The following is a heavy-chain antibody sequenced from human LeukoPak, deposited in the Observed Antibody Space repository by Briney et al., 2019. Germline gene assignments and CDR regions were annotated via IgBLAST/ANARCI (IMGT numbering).Heavy chain of an antibody. CDR1: GFTFSSYG. CDR3: ARVFFYGDYGAFDY. Sequence: GGSLRLSCAASGFTFSSYGMHWVRQAPGKGLEWVAVITYDGRNQNYADSAKGRFTISRHNSKNTLYLQMNSLRAEDTAVYYCARVFFYGDYGAFDYWGQGTLVTVSS. D-gene: IGHD4-17*01. V-gene: IGHV3-30*03. J-gene: IGHJ4*02. CDR2: ITYDGRNQ.